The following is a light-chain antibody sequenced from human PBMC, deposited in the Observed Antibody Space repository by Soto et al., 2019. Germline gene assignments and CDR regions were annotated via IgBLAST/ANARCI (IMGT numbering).Light chain of an antibody. CDR2: EVS. CDR1: SSDVGGYNY. J-gene: IGLJ2*01. Sequence: QSALTQPPSASGSPGQSVTISCTGTSSDVGGYNYVSWYQQHPGKAPKSIIYEVSRRPSGVPDRFSGSKSGNTASLTVSGLQPEDEADYYCSSFAGSINFVVFGGGTKLTV. CDR3: SSFAGSINFVV. V-gene: IGLV2-8*01.